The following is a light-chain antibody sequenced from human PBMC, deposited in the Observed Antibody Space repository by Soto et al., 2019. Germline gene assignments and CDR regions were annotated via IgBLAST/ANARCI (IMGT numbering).Light chain of an antibody. J-gene: IGKJ5*01. Sequence: AIQRTQSPSSLSASVGARFPLTCLALQGIRNDLGWYQQKPGKAPKLLIYAASSLQSGVPSRFSGSGSGTDFTLTIRNMQPEEFATYYCLQHYNSPYPFGQGKRVEI. CDR2: AAS. CDR3: LQHYNSPYP. CDR1: QGIRND. V-gene: IGKV1-6*01.